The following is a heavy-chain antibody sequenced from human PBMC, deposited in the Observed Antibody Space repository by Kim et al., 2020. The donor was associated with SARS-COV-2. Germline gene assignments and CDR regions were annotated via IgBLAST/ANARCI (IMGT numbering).Heavy chain of an antibody. D-gene: IGHD2-15*01. CDR3: ARNNPPTYCSGGSCYSIGRYNWFDP. J-gene: IGHJ5*02. Sequence: SETLSLTCTVSGGSISSYYWSWIRQPAGKGLEWIGRIYTSGSTNYNPSLKSRVTMSVDTSKNQFSLKLSSVTAADTAVYYCARNNPPTYCSGGSCYSIGRYNWFDPWGQGTLVTVSS. V-gene: IGHV4-4*07. CDR2: IYTSGST. CDR1: GGSISSYY.